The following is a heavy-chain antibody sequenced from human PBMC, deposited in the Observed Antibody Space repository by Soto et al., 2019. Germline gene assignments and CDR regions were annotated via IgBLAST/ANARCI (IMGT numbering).Heavy chain of an antibody. Sequence: QVQLVQSGAEVKKPGASVKVSCKASGYTFTSYYMHWVRQAPGQGLEWMGIINPSGGSTSYAQKFQGRVTMTRDTSTSTVYMELSSLRSEDTAVYYCARTVRDGYNEGWFDPWGQGTLVTVSS. CDR2: INPSGGST. J-gene: IGHJ5*02. V-gene: IGHV1-46*01. D-gene: IGHD5-12*01. CDR3: ARTVRDGYNEGWFDP. CDR1: GYTFTSYY.